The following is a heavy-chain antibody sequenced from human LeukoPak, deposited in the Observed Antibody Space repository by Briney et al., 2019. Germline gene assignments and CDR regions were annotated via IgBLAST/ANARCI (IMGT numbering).Heavy chain of an antibody. D-gene: IGHD6-13*01. CDR1: GYTFTSYD. J-gene: IGHJ4*02. CDR2: VNAHSGNT. Sequence: ASVKVSCKTSGYTFTSYDIHWVRQATGQGLEWMGWVNAHSGNTGYAQKFQGRVTMTRSTSISTAYMELSSLRSGDTAVYYCARWYSSNWGLDYWGQGTLVTVSS. CDR3: ARWYSSNWGLDY. V-gene: IGHV1-8*01.